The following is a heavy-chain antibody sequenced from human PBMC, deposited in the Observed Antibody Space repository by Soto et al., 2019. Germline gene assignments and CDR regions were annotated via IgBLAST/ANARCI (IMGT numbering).Heavy chain of an antibody. V-gene: IGHV1-69*01. D-gene: IGHD6-13*01. J-gene: IGHJ6*02. CDR2: IIPIFGTA. CDR3: ARGGRKGSSWPYYYYGMDV. Sequence: QVQLVQSGAEVKKPGSSVKVSCKASGGTFSSSAISWVRQAPGQGLEWMGGIIPIFGTANYAQKFQGRVTITADESTSTAYMELSSLRSEDTAVYYCARGGRKGSSWPYYYYGMDVWGQGTTVTVSS. CDR1: GGTFSSSA.